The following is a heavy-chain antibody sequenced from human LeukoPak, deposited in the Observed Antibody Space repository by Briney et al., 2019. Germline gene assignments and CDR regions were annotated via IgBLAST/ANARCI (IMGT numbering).Heavy chain of an antibody. Sequence: SVKVSCKASGGTFSSYAISRVRQAPGQGLEWMGGIIPIFGTANYAQKFQGRVTITADESTSTAYMELSSLRSEDTAVYYCATPGVTVTSYYYYYGMDVWGQGTTVTVSS. CDR1: GGTFSSYA. CDR2: IIPIFGTA. J-gene: IGHJ6*02. D-gene: IGHD4-17*01. CDR3: ATPGVTVTSYYYYYGMDV. V-gene: IGHV1-69*13.